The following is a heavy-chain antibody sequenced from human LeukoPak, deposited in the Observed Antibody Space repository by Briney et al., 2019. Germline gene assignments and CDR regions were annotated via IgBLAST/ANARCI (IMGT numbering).Heavy chain of an antibody. D-gene: IGHD1-26*01. CDR3: ARGIVGTTMGRY. J-gene: IGHJ4*02. CDR2: INTDGSGT. V-gene: IGHV3-74*01. CDR1: GFTFSTYW. Sequence: GGSLGLSCAASGFTFSTYWMHWVRQAPGKGLVWVSRINTDGSGTIYADSVKGRFTISRDNAKNTVYLQMNSLRVEDTAVYYCARGIVGTTMGRYWGQGTLVTVSS.